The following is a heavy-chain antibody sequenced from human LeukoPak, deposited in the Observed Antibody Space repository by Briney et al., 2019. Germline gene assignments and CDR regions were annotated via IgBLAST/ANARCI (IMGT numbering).Heavy chain of an antibody. CDR1: GFTFRSYA. CDR3: ARGPSGYHNT. Sequence: PGGSLRLSCAASGFTFRSYAMSWVRQAPGKGLEWVSAISGSGGSTYYADSVKGRFTISRDNSKNTLNLQMNSLRAEDTAVYYCARGPSGYHNTGGQGTLVTVSS. D-gene: IGHD5-12*01. J-gene: IGHJ4*02. V-gene: IGHV3-23*01. CDR2: ISGSGGST.